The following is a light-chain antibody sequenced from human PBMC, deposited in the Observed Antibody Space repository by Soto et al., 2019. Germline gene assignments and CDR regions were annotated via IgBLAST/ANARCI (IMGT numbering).Light chain of an antibody. CDR2: EVS. CDR3: SSYTTSSTQV. J-gene: IGLJ1*01. Sequence: QSGLTQPASVSGSPGQSITISCTVTSSDIRGYKHVSWYQQHPGKAPKLMMYEVSNRPAGVWNRLSGSKSCNTASLTISGLQAEDEADYYCSSYTTSSTQVFGTGTKVTVL. V-gene: IGLV2-14*01. CDR1: SSDIRGYKH.